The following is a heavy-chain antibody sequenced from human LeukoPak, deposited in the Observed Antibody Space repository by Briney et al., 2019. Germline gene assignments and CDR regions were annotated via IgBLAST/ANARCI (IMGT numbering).Heavy chain of an antibody. V-gene: IGHV4-59*01. D-gene: IGHD7-27*01. CDR1: GGSFSGYY. CDR3: ARDSVTNWGYAFDI. CDR2: IYYSGST. Sequence: SETLSLTCAVYGGSFSGYYWSWIRQPPGKGLEWIGYIYYSGSTNYNPSLKSRVTISVDTSKNQFSLKLSSVTAADTAVYYCARDSVTNWGYAFDIWGQGTMVTVSS. J-gene: IGHJ3*02.